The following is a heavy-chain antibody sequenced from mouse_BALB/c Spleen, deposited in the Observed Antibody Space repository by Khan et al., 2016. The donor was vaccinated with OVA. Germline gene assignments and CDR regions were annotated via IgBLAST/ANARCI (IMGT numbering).Heavy chain of an antibody. V-gene: IGHV1S136*01. D-gene: IGHD2-3*01. Sequence: VQLQQSGPELVKPGASVKMSCKASGYTFTSYVMHWVKQKPGQGLEWIGYIYPFNGDTLYNEKFKDKATLTSDISSSTAYMELSSLTSEDSAVFFWAAVDSYYVSFAYWGQGTLVTVSA. J-gene: IGHJ3*01. CDR2: IYPFNGDT. CDR1: GYTFTSYV. CDR3: AAVDSYYVSFAY.